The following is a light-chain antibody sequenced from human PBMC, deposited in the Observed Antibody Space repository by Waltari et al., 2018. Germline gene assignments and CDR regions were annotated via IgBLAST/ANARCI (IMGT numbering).Light chain of an antibody. CDR1: QSISNW. CDR3: QQYNSYSLLT. V-gene: IGKV1-5*03. CDR2: KAS. Sequence: DIQMTQSPSTLSASVGDRVTITCRASQSISNWLAWYQQKPGKAPKLLLYKASTLESGVPSRFSGSGSGTEVTLTISSLQPDDFATYYCQQYNSYSLLTFGGGTKVEIK. J-gene: IGKJ4*01.